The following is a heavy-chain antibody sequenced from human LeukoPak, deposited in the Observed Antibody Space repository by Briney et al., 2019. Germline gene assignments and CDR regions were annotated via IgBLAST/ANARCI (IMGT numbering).Heavy chain of an antibody. V-gene: IGHV1-18*01. D-gene: IGHD5-24*01. Sequence: ASVKVSCKASGYTFTSYGISWVRQAPGQGLEWMGWISAYNGNTNYAQKFQGRVTITADKSTSTAYMELSSLRSEDTAVYYCARNGPDGYNDYWGQGTLVTVSS. CDR1: GYTFTSYG. J-gene: IGHJ4*02. CDR2: ISAYNGNT. CDR3: ARNGPDGYNDY.